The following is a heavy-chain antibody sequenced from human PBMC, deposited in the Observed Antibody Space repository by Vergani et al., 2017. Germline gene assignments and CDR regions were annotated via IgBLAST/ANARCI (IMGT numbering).Heavy chain of an antibody. Sequence: EVQLMESGGGLVQPGGSLRLSCAASGFTFSNYWMSWVRQAPGKGLEWVANTKEDGSETFYVDSGIVRFTLSRDNAKNSLYLQMNSLRAEDTAVYFCARLGLTASRREAPVFDYWGQGTLVTVSS. CDR1: GFTFSNYW. V-gene: IGHV3-7*01. CDR2: TKEDGSET. J-gene: IGHJ4*02. CDR3: ARLGLTASRREAPVFDY. D-gene: IGHD6-13*01.